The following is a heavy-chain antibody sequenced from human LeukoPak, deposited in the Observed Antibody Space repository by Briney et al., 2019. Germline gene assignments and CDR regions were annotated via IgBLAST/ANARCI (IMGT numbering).Heavy chain of an antibody. CDR1: GFTFSSYA. J-gene: IGHJ3*02. V-gene: IGHV3-64*01. CDR3: ARDRDGGFAFDI. Sequence: PGGSLRLSCAASGFTFSSYAMHWVRQAPGKGLEYVSAIMPNGETRGYANSMKGRFTISRDNSKNTLYLQMGSLGAEDMAIYYCARDRDGGFAFDIWGQGTLVTVSS. CDR2: IMPNGETR. D-gene: IGHD2-15*01.